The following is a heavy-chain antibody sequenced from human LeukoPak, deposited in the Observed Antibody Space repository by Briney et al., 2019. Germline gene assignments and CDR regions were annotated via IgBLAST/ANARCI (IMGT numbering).Heavy chain of an antibody. CDR2: INHSGST. D-gene: IGHD3-10*01. CDR1: GGSFSGYY. Sequence: SETLSLTCAVYGGSFSGYYWSWIRQPPGKGLEWIGAINHSGSTNYNPSLKSRVTISVDTSKNQFSLKLSSVTAADTAVYYCARGRGHASGSYYTPRYWYFDLWGRGTLVTVSS. J-gene: IGHJ2*01. CDR3: ARGRGHASGSYYTPRYWYFDL. V-gene: IGHV4-34*01.